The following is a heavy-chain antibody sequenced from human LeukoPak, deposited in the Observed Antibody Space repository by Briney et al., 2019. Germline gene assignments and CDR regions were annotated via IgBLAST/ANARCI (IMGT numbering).Heavy chain of an antibody. Sequence: GASVKVSCKASGYTFTSYDINWVRQATGQGLEWMGWMNPNSGNTGYAQKFQGRVTITRNTSISTAYMELSSLRSEDTAVYYCARGSSQYSYGYYFDYWGQGTLVTVSS. CDR1: GYTFTSYD. J-gene: IGHJ4*02. D-gene: IGHD5-18*01. CDR3: ARGSSQYSYGYYFDY. V-gene: IGHV1-8*03. CDR2: MNPNSGNT.